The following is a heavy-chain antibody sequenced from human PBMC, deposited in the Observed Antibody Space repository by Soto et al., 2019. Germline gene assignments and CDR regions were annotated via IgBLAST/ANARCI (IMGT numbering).Heavy chain of an antibody. CDR3: AKVHNVAGIRRAYYYYGMDV. J-gene: IGHJ6*02. Sequence: GGSLRLSCAASGFTFSSYAMSWVRQAPGKGLEWVSAISGSGGSTYYADSVKGRFTISRDNSKNTLYLQMNSLRAEDTAVYYCAKVHNVAGIRRAYYYYGMDVWGQGTTVTVSS. V-gene: IGHV3-23*01. CDR2: ISGSGGST. D-gene: IGHD6-19*01. CDR1: GFTFSSYA.